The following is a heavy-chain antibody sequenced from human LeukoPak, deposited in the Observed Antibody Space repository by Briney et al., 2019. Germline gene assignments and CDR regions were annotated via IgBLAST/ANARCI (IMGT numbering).Heavy chain of an antibody. V-gene: IGHV1-2*02. J-gene: IGHJ5*02. CDR2: INPNSGGT. CDR1: GYTFTGYY. D-gene: IGHD2-8*01. Sequence: GASVKVSCKASGYTFTGYYMHWARQAPGQGLEWMGWINPNSGGTNYAQKLQGRVTMTTDTSTSTAYMELRSLRSDDTAVYYCARDPPMIPPHCTNGVCYGGWRNHNWFDPWGQGTLVTVSS. CDR3: ARDPPMIPPHCTNGVCYGGWRNHNWFDP.